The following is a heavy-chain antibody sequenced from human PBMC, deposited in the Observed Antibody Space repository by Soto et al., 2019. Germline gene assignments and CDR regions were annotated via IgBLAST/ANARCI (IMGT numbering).Heavy chain of an antibody. D-gene: IGHD3-10*01. J-gene: IGHJ4*02. CDR3: ARAPRSGPFDY. CDR1: GGSISSCY. V-gene: IGHV4-59*08. CDR2: IYSSGST. Sequence: PSETLSLTCTVSGGSISSCYWSWIRQPPGKGLDYIGYIYSSGSTNYNPSLKSRVTISVDTSKNQFSLKLTSVTAADTAVYYCARAPRSGPFDYWGQGTLVTVSS.